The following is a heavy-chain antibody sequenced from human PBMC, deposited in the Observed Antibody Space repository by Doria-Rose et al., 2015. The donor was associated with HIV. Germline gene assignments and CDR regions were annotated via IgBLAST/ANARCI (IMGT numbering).Heavy chain of an antibody. V-gene: IGHV1-8*02. D-gene: IGHD4-17*01. J-gene: IGHJ4*02. CDR1: GYTFTNYD. CDR2: MNPNSTNT. Sequence: QVQLVQPGTEVKKPGASVKVSCKASGYTFTNYDVTWVRQATGHGLEWMGWMNPNSTNTGYAQKFQGRVTMTRDTSISTAYMELSSLTSEDTAVYYCARGGTRWPFDYWGQGTLVTVSS. CDR3: ARGGTRWPFDY.